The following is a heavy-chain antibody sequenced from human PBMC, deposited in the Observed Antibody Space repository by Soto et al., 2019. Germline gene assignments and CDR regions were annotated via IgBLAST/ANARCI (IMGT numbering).Heavy chain of an antibody. V-gene: IGHV4-59*08. Sequence: SETLSLTCTVSGGSINNYYWSWIRQPPGKGLEWIGYIYYSGSTNYNPSLKSRVTMSVDTSKNQFSLNLSSVTAADTAVYYCVRRSGGTYLTLGYWGQGTQVTVSS. D-gene: IGHD3-10*01. CDR1: GGSINNYY. J-gene: IGHJ4*02. CDR3: VRRSGGTYLTLGY. CDR2: IYYSGST.